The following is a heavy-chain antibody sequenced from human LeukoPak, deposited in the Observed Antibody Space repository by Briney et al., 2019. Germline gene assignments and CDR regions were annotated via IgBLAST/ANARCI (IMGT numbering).Heavy chain of an antibody. Sequence: SVKVSCKASGGTFSSYAISWVRQAPGQGLEWMGGIIPIFGTANYAQKFQGRVTITADEFTSTAYMELSSLRSEDTAVYYCARDSGSYSVQYFQHWGQGTLVTVSS. J-gene: IGHJ1*01. D-gene: IGHD1-26*01. V-gene: IGHV1-69*01. CDR3: ARDSGSYSVQYFQH. CDR2: IIPIFGTA. CDR1: GGTFSSYA.